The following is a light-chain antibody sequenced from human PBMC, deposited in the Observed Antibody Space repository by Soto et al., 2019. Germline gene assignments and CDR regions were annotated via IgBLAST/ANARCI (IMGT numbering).Light chain of an antibody. CDR3: SSYTGSTNYV. J-gene: IGLJ1*01. CDR1: SSDVGIYNY. Sequence: SVLTQPASVSGSPGQSITISCTGTSSDVGIYNYVSWYQQHPGKAPKLMIYQVTNRPSGVSNRFSGSKSGNTASLTISGLQAGDEADYYCSSYTGSTNYVFGTGTKVTVL. V-gene: IGLV2-14*01. CDR2: QVT.